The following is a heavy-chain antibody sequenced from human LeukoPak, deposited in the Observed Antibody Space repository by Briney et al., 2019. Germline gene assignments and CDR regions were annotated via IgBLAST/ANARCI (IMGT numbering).Heavy chain of an antibody. V-gene: IGHV4-4*07. J-gene: IGHJ1*01. CDR2: IYTSGRT. Sequence: SETLSLTCTVSGSSISSYYWSWIRQPAGKGLEWIGRIYTSGRTNYNPSLKSRVTMSVDMSKNQFSLKLSSVTAADTAVYYCARDGPDPGYFQHWGQGTLVTVSS. CDR3: ARDGPDPGYFQH. CDR1: GSSISSYY.